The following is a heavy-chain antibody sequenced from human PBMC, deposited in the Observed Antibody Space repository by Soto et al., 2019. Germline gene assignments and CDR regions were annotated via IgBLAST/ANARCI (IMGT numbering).Heavy chain of an antibody. CDR3: ARVDTYDYYYSMDV. CDR1: GLGVTNNY. V-gene: IGHV3-53*01. J-gene: IGHJ6*02. CDR2: VYSSGST. Sequence: GGSLRLCCAASGLGVTNNYMSWVRQAPGKGLEWVSIVYSSGSTYYADSVKGRFTISRDTSKNTVSLQMRNLRAEDTAVYYCARVDTYDYYYSMDVWGQGTKVTVSS. D-gene: IGHD5-18*01.